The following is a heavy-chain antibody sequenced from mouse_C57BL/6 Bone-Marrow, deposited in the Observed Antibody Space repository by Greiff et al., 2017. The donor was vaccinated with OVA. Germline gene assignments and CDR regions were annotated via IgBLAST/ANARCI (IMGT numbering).Heavy chain of an antibody. D-gene: IGHD2-2*01. J-gene: IGHJ2*01. CDR3: RGVTTGYFDY. V-gene: IGHV5-2*01. CDR1: EYEFPSHD. Sequence: EVKLVESGGGLVQPGESLKLSCESNEYEFPSHDMSWVRKTPEKRLELVAAINSDGGSTYYPDTMERRFIISRDNTKRTLYLQMRSLRAEDTALYYSRGVTTGYFDYWGQGTTLTDSS. CDR2: INSDGGST.